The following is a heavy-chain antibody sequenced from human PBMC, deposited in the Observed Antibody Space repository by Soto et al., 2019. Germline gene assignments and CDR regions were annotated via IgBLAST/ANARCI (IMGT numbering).Heavy chain of an antibody. CDR2: FVPMFGSA. D-gene: IGHD3-9*01. CDR3: AREDDTTGHYSWFDP. CDR1: GVTFDSFT. Sequence: QVQLEQSGPELKKPGSSVKVSCKPSGVTFDSFTFSWVRQAPGQGLEWMGGFVPMFGSASVAQRFQGRVRITADASTGTGYMELSDLRSDASAIYYCAREDDTTGHYSWFDPWGPGTLVTVSS. J-gene: IGHJ5*02. V-gene: IGHV1-69*01.